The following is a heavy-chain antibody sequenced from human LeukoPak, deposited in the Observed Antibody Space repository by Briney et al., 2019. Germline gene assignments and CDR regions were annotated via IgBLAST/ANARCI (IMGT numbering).Heavy chain of an antibody. D-gene: IGHD3-10*01. J-gene: IGHJ4*02. Sequence: PGGSLRLSCAASGFTFSSYAMSWVRQAPGKGLEWVSAISGSGGSTYYADSVKGRFTISRDNSKNTLYLQMNSLRAEDTAVYYCAKQENLWFGPTRGYYFDYWGQGTLVTVSS. CDR2: ISGSGGST. CDR1: GFTFSSYA. CDR3: AKQENLWFGPTRGYYFDY. V-gene: IGHV3-23*01.